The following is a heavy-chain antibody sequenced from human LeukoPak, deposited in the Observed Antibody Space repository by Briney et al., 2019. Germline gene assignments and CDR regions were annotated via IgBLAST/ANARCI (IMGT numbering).Heavy chain of an antibody. D-gene: IGHD6-13*01. CDR3: ARSGAAAGKFDY. V-gene: IGHV3-21*01. J-gene: IGHJ4*02. CDR1: GFTFSSYS. CDR2: ISSSSSYI. Sequence: GGSLRLSCAASGFTFSSYSMNWVRQAPGKGLEWVSSISSSSSYIYYADSVKGRFTISRDNAKNSLYLQMNSLSAEDTAVYYCARSGAAAGKFDYWGQGTLVTVSS.